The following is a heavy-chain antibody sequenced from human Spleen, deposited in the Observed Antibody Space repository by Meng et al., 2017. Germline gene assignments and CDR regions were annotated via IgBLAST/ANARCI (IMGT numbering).Heavy chain of an antibody. D-gene: IGHD4-17*01. V-gene: IGHV4-39*07. J-gene: IGHJ4*02. Sequence: QLQLQESGPGLVKPSETLSLTCTVSGGSISSGSYYWGWIRQPPGKGLEWIGEIYHSGRTNYNPSVKSRVSMSVDKSQNQFSLKLSSVAAADTAVYYCTTLYGDSISWGQGTLVTVSS. CDR1: GGSISSGSYY. CDR3: TTLYGDSIS. CDR2: IYHSGRT.